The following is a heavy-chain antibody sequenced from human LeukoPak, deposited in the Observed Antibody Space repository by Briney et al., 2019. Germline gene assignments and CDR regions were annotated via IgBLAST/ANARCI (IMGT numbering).Heavy chain of an antibody. Sequence: PSQTLSLTCTVSGGSISSGSYYWSWIRQPAGKGPEWIGRIYTSGSTNYNPSPKSRVTISVDTSKNQFSLKLSSVTAADTAVYYCARWHCSSTSCYAGVWGQGTLVTVSS. CDR1: GGSISSGSYY. J-gene: IGHJ4*02. CDR2: IYTSGST. CDR3: ARWHCSSTSCYAGV. D-gene: IGHD2-2*01. V-gene: IGHV4-61*02.